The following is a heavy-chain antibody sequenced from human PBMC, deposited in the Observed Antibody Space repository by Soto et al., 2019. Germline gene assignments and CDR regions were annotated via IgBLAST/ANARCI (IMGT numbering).Heavy chain of an antibody. CDR1: GFSLSSQW. D-gene: IGHD3-3*01. CDR3: SMSIFGVLHY. CDR2: INPDGST. J-gene: IGHJ4*02. V-gene: IGHV3-74*01. Sequence: GGSLRLSCAASGFSLSSQWMHWIRQAPGKGLEWVSRINPDGSTIYADSVKGRFTISRDNAKNTVYLQMNSLRAEDTAMYYCSMSIFGVLHYWGQGTLVTVSS.